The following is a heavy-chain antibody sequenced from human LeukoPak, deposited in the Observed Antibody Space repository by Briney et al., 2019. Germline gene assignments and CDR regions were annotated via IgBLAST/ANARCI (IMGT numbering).Heavy chain of an antibody. J-gene: IGHJ4*02. V-gene: IGHV1-18*01. CDR3: ASAVTTGAYYFDY. D-gene: IGHD4-11*01. CDR2: VSAYNGDT. CDR1: GYTFTNYG. Sequence: ASVKVSCKASGYTFTNYGVTWVRQAPGQGLQWMGWVSAYNGDTKYAQNLQGRLTMTTDTSTSTAYMELTSLTSDDTAVYYCASAVTTGAYYFDYWGQGTLVTVSS.